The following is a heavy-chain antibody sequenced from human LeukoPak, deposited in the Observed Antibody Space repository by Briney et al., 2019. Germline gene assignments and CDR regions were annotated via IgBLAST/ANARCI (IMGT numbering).Heavy chain of an antibody. CDR3: ARGGVAATDYYYYMDV. J-gene: IGHJ6*03. CDR2: IYYSGST. CDR1: GGSISSYY. D-gene: IGHD2-15*01. V-gene: IGHV4-59*01. Sequence: SETLSLTCTVSGGSISSYYWNWIRQPPGKGLEWIGYIYYSGSTKYNPSLKSRVTISVDTSKNQFSLKLSSVTAADTAVYYCARGGVAATDYYYYMDVWGKGTTVTVSS.